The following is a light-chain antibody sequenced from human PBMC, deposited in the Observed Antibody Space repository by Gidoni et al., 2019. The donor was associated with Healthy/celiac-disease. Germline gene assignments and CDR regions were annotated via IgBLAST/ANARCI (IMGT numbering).Light chain of an antibody. CDR3: QQYGSSLTWT. V-gene: IGKV3-20*01. CDR2: GAS. J-gene: IGKJ1*01. CDR1: QSVTSSY. Sequence: EIVLTRSPGTLSVSPGERATLACRARQSVTSSYLAWYQQKPGQAPRLLIYGASSRATGIPDRFSGSGSGTDFTLTISRLEPEDFAVYYCQQYGSSLTWTFGQGTKVEIK.